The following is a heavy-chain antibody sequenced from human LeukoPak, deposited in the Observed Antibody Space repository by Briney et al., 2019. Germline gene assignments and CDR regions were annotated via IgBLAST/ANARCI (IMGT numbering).Heavy chain of an antibody. CDR2: INHSGST. D-gene: IGHD1-26*01. Sequence: SETLSLTCAVYGGSFSGYYWSWIRQPPGKGLEWIGGINHSGSTNYNPSLKSRVTISVDTSKNQFSLKLSSVTAADTAVYYCASRERGSSFDYWGQGTLVTVSS. J-gene: IGHJ4*02. CDR1: GGSFSGYY. CDR3: ASRERGSSFDY. V-gene: IGHV4-34*01.